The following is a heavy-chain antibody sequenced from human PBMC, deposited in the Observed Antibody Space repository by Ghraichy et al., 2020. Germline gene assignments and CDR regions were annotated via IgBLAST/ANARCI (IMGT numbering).Heavy chain of an antibody. V-gene: IGHV4-39*07. CDR2: IYYSGST. CDR1: GGSISSSSYY. Sequence: SETLSLTCTVSGGSISSSSYYWGWIRQPPGKGLEWIGSIYYSGSTYYNPSLKSRVTISVDTSKNQFSLKLSSVTAADTAVYYCAISPPGGVPAVKGWWFDPWGQGTLVTVSS. D-gene: IGHD2-2*01. CDR3: AISPPGGVPAVKGWWFDP. J-gene: IGHJ5*02.